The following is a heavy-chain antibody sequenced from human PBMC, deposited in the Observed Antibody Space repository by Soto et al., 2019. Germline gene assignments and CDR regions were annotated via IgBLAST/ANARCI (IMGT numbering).Heavy chain of an antibody. CDR2: INPSGGST. J-gene: IGHJ6*02. CDR1: GYTFTSYY. Sequence: ASVKVSCKASGYTFTSYYMHWVRQAPGQGLEWMGIINPSGGSTSYAQRFQGRVTMTRDTSTSTVYMELRSLRSDDTAVYYCARDSGSAAVARHDYYGMDVWGQGTTVTVTS. D-gene: IGHD6-13*01. CDR3: ARDSGSAAVARHDYYGMDV. V-gene: IGHV1-46*01.